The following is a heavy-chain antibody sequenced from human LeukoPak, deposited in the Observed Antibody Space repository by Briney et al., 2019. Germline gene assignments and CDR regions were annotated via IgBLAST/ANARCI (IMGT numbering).Heavy chain of an antibody. CDR2: ISSSSSYI. D-gene: IGHD3-22*01. Sequence: GGSLRLSCAASGFTFSSYSMNWVRQAPGKGLEWVSSISSSSSYIYYADSVKGRFTISRDNAKNSLYLQMNSLRAEDTAVYYCAKDQNGGYYYWYFDLWGRGTLVTVSS. V-gene: IGHV3-21*01. CDR1: GFTFSSYS. CDR3: AKDQNGGYYYWYFDL. J-gene: IGHJ2*01.